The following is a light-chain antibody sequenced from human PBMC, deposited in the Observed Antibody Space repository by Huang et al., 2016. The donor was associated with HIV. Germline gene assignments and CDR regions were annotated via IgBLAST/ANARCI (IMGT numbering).Light chain of an antibody. CDR3: QQTYSTPWT. CDR1: QSISRY. J-gene: IGKJ1*01. Sequence: DIQMTQSPSSLSASVGDRVTITCRASQSISRYLNWYQQIPGEAPKVLIYAASNLQSGVPSRFSGSGAGTAFTLPISSLQPEDFSTYYCQQTYSTPWTFGQGTKVEIK. CDR2: AAS. V-gene: IGKV1-39*01.